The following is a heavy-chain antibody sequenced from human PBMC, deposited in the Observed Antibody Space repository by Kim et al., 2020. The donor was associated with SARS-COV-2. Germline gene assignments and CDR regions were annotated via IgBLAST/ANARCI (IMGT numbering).Heavy chain of an antibody. D-gene: IGHD3-16*02. Sequence: GGSLRLSCGGSGFTFSSYPMHWFRQAPGKGLEWVSCISDRSLLIEYADSVKGRFTISRDNVKNLVYLHMSSLTVDDMAVYYCARDPGGRKSFYFDLWGRGTLVTVSS. V-gene: IGHV3-21*06. J-gene: IGHJ4*02. CDR2: ISDRSLLI. CDR3: ARDPGGRKSFYFDL. CDR1: GFTFSSYP.